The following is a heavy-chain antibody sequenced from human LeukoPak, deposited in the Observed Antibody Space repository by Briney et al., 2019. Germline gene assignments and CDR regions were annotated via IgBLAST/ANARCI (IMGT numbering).Heavy chain of an antibody. V-gene: IGHV4-61*01. CDR2: ISNSGST. CDR3: ARSPSGYRFDS. D-gene: IGHD3-22*01. Sequence: SETLSLTRAVSGGSVNRGTLFWTWIRQPPGKGLEWIGYISNSGSTNYNPSLKSRVTISSDTSKTQFSLKLTSVTAADTAVYYCARSPSGYRFDSWGQGTLVTVSS. J-gene: IGHJ4*02. CDR1: GGSVNRGTLF.